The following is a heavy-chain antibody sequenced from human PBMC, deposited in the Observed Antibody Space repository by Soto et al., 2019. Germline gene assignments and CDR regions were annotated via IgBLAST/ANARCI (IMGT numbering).Heavy chain of an antibody. CDR1: GGSFSGYY. CDR3: ARQNYDYVWGSYRYTVPRPFDY. Sequence: PSETLSLTCAVYGGSFSGYYWSWIRQPPGQGLEWIGEINHSGSTNYNSSLKSRVTISVDTSKNQFSLKLSSVTAADTAVYYCARQNYDYVWGSYRYTVPRPFDYWGQGTLVTVSS. CDR2: INHSGST. D-gene: IGHD3-16*02. V-gene: IGHV4-34*01. J-gene: IGHJ4*02.